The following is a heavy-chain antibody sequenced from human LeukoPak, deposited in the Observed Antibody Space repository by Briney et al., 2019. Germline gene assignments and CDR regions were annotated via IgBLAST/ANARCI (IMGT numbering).Heavy chain of an antibody. D-gene: IGHD1-26*01. J-gene: IGHJ4*02. V-gene: IGHV3-53*01. CDR2: IYSGGNT. CDR3: ARTQVGAYYFDY. CDR1: GFTTSSNY. Sequence: GWSLKFSCAASGFTTSSNYMSWVHKAPEKRLEWVSVIYSGGNTYYADSVKGRFTISRDNSKNTLYLQMSSLRAEETAVYYCARTQVGAYYFDYWGQGTLVTVSS.